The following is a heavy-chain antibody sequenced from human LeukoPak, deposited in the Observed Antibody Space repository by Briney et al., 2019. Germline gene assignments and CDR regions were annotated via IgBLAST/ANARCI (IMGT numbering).Heavy chain of an antibody. D-gene: IGHD4-17*01. CDR2: ISSSSSYI. CDR3: ARGEGDYGDYGRFFDY. J-gene: IGHJ4*02. CDR1: GFTFSSYS. V-gene: IGHV3-21*01. Sequence: GGSLRLSCAASGFTFSSYSMNWVRQAPGKGLEWVSSISSSSSYIYYADSVKGRFTISRDNAKNSLYLQMNSLRAEDTAVYYCARGEGDYGDYGRFFDYGGQGTLVSVSS.